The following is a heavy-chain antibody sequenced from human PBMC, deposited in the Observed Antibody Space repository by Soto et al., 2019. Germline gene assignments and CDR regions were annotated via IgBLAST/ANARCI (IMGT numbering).Heavy chain of an antibody. J-gene: IGHJ4*02. CDR2: INAGNGNT. D-gene: IGHD5-18*01. CDR3: ARPVDTAMVDLDY. CDR1: GYTFTSYA. V-gene: IGHV1-3*01. Sequence: ASVKVSCKASGYTFTSYAMHWVRQAPGQRLEWMGWINAGNGNTKYSQKFQGRVTITRDTSASTAYMELSSLRSEDTAVYYCARPVDTAMVDLDYWGQGTLVTVSS.